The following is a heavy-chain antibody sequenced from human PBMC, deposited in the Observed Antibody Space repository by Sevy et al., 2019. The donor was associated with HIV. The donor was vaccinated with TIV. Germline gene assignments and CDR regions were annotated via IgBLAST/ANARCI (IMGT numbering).Heavy chain of an antibody. CDR1: GGTFSSYA. J-gene: IGHJ3*02. Sequence: ALEKVSCKAFGGTFSSYAISWVRQAPGQGLEWMGGIIPISATANYAQKFQGRVTITADESTSTAYMEMSGLRSEDTAVYYCASTDYYDSDGYYLYAFDIWGQGTMVTVSS. CDR3: ASTDYYDSDGYYLYAFDI. V-gene: IGHV1-69*13. CDR2: IIPISATA. D-gene: IGHD3-22*01.